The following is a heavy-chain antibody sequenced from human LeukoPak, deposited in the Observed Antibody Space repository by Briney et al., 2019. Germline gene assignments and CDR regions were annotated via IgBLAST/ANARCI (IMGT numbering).Heavy chain of an antibody. CDR1: GFTFGDYA. D-gene: IGHD6-19*01. Sequence: GGSLRLSCTASGFTFGDYAMSWVRQAPGKGLEWVGFIRSKSYGGTTEYAASVKGRFTISRDDSKSIAYLQMNSLKTEDTAVYYCTRNQNGLQWLAHYYYYGMDVWGKGTTVTVSS. J-gene: IGHJ6*04. V-gene: IGHV3-49*04. CDR3: TRNQNGLQWLAHYYYYGMDV. CDR2: IRSKSYGGTT.